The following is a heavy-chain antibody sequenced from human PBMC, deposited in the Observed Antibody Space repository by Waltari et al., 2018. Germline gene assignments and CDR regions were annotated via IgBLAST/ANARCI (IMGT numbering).Heavy chain of an antibody. D-gene: IGHD3-10*01. V-gene: IGHV3-21*03. J-gene: IGHJ5*02. Sequence: EVRLAESGGGLVKPGGSLRLSCPAPGFDFSGYYMNWVRQAPGTGLEWVSSIGGTHSNIFYADSVKGRFTVSRDNAKNSLYLQMDNLRAEDSGLYFCTRDLYGSGGDWFDPWGQGTLVTVSS. CDR3: TRDLYGSGGDWFDP. CDR1: GFDFSGYY. CDR2: IGGTHSNI.